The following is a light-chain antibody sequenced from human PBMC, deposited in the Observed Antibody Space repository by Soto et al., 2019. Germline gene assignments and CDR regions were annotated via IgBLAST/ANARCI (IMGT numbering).Light chain of an antibody. V-gene: IGKV4-1*01. CDR3: QQYSSTPWT. CDR2: WAS. Sequence: DIVMTQSPDSLAVSLGERATINCKSSQSVLYSSNNKNYLAWYQQKPGQPPKLLIYWASTRESGVPDRFSGSGSGTHFTLTISSLQAEDVAVYYCQQYSSTPWTFGQGTKVEIK. J-gene: IGKJ1*01. CDR1: QSVLYSSNNKNY.